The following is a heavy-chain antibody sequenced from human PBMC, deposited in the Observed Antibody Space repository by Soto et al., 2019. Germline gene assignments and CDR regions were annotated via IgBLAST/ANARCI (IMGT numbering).Heavy chain of an antibody. CDR1: GYTFTGYY. J-gene: IGHJ4*02. D-gene: IGHD6-13*01. V-gene: IGHV1-2*04. CDR2: INPNSGGT. Sequence: ASVKVSCKASGYTFTGYYMHWVRQAPGQGLEWMGWINPNSGGTNYAQKFQGWVTMTRDTSISTAYMELSRLRSDNTAVYYCARSDSSSWYRPRFDYWGQGTLVTVSS. CDR3: ARSDSSSWYRPRFDY.